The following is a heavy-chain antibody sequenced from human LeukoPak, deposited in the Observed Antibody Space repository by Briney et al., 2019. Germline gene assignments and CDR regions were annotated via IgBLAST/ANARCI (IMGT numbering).Heavy chain of an antibody. Sequence: GGSLRLSCAASGFTFSSYAMSWVRQAPGKGLEWVSAISGRGGSTYYADSVKGRFTISRDNSKNTLYLQMNSLRAEDTAVYYCARDQSRTMVRGRRHDTFDIWGQGTMVTVSS. J-gene: IGHJ3*02. CDR2: ISGRGGST. CDR3: ARDQSRTMVRGRRHDTFDI. CDR1: GFTFSSYA. D-gene: IGHD3-10*01. V-gene: IGHV3-23*01.